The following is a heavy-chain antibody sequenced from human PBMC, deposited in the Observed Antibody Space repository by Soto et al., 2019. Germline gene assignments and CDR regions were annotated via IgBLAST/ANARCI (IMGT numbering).Heavy chain of an antibody. Sequence: LRLSCSASGFTFSSYEMNWVRQAPGKGLEWVSYISDSGRTIYYADSVKGRFTVSRDDAQNSVYLQMDSLRAEDTAVYYCASDLLHYDFWSGSSAYFYYGMDAWGPGTTVTVSS. D-gene: IGHD3-3*01. CDR1: GFTFSSYE. CDR2: ISDSGRTI. J-gene: IGHJ6*02. V-gene: IGHV3-48*03. CDR3: ASDLLHYDFWSGSSAYFYYGMDA.